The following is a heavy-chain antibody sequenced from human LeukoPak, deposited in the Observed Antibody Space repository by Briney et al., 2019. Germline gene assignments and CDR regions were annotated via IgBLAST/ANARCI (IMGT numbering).Heavy chain of an antibody. CDR1: GFTFSSYW. Sequence: GGSLRLSCAASGFTFSSYWMSWVRQAPGKGLEWVSGISWNSGSIGYADSVKGRFTISRDNAKNSLYLQMNSLRAEDTALYYCAKGSYYGSDSRFDYWGQGTLVTVSS. D-gene: IGHD3-10*01. CDR2: ISWNSGSI. CDR3: AKGSYYGSDSRFDY. J-gene: IGHJ4*02. V-gene: IGHV3-9*01.